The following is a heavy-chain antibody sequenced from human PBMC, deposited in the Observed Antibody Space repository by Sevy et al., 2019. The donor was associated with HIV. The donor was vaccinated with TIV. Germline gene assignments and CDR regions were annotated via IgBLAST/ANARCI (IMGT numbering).Heavy chain of an antibody. J-gene: IGHJ4*02. CDR2: IKQDGSEK. CDR3: ARGLSIAFALSDY. CDR1: GFTFSSYW. Sequence: GGSLRLSCAASGFTFSSYWMSWVHQAPGKGLEWVANIKQDGSEKYYVDSVKGRFTISRDNAKNSLYLQMNSLRAEDTAVYYCARGLSIAFALSDYWGQGTLVTVSS. V-gene: IGHV3-7*03. D-gene: IGHD6-6*01.